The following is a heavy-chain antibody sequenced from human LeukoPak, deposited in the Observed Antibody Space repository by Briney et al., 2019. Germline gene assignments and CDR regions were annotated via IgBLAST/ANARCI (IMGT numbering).Heavy chain of an antibody. J-gene: IGHJ5*02. CDR3: AKDGFAVIHPLNWFDP. Sequence: GGSLRLSCAASGFTFSSYAMSWVRQAPGKGLEWVSAISGSGGSTYYADSVKGRFTISRDNSKNTLYLQMNGLRAEDTAVYYCAKDGFAVIHPLNWFDPWGQGTLVTVSS. D-gene: IGHD2-21*01. CDR1: GFTFSSYA. CDR2: ISGSGGST. V-gene: IGHV3-23*01.